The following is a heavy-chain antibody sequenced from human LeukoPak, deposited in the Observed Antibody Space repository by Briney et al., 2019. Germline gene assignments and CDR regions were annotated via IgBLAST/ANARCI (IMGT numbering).Heavy chain of an antibody. V-gene: IGHV5-51*01. D-gene: IGHD6-19*01. CDR3: ARHVGPRYSSVWPSDS. Sequence: GESLQISCKGSGYNFTSYWIGWVRQVPGKGLEWLGIIYPGDSDTRYSPSFQGQVTISVDKSISTAFLQWRSLRASDSALYYCARHVGPRYSSVWPSDSWGQGTLVTVSS. CDR2: IYPGDSDT. CDR1: GYNFTSYW. J-gene: IGHJ4*02.